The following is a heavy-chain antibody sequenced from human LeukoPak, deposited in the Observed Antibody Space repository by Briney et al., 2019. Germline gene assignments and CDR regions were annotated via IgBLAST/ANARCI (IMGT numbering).Heavy chain of an antibody. CDR1: GFTFSSYG. CDR2: IWYDGSNK. J-gene: IGHJ5*02. Sequence: SGGSLRLSCAASGFTFSSYGMHWVRQAPGKGLEWVAVIWYDGSNKYYADSVKGRFTISSDNSKNTLYLQMNSLRAEDTAVYYCAREYYDSSGYDNWFDPWGQGTLVTVSS. CDR3: AREYYDSSGYDNWFDP. V-gene: IGHV3-33*01. D-gene: IGHD3-22*01.